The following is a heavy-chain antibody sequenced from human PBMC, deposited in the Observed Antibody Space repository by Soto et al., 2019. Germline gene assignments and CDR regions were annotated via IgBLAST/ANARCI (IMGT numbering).Heavy chain of an antibody. CDR1: GYTFTSYG. D-gene: IGHD3-9*01. V-gene: IGHV1-18*01. CDR3: ARTYYDILAGPTPTGWFDP. Sequence: QVQLVQSGAEVKKPGASVKVSCKASGYTFTSYGISWVRQAPGQGLEWMGWISAYNGNTNYAQKLQGRVTMDRDTCTGTAYMELRSLRADDTAVYYSARTYYDILAGPTPTGWFDPGVQGTLVIVSS. J-gene: IGHJ5*02. CDR2: ISAYNGNT.